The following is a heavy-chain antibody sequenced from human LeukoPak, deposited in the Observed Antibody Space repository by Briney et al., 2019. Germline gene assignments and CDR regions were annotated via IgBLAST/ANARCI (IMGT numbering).Heavy chain of an antibody. D-gene: IGHD1-20*01. CDR3: AKSPRDALTGTGYFFDY. CDR1: GFTFSSYA. J-gene: IGHJ4*02. CDR2: ISGSGGST. Sequence: GGSLRLSCAASGFTFSSYAVNWVRQAPGKGLEWVSGISGSGGSTYNTDSVKGRFTISRDNSKNTLYLQMNSLRAEDTAIYFCAKSPRDALTGTGYFFDYWGQGTLVTVSS. V-gene: IGHV3-23*01.